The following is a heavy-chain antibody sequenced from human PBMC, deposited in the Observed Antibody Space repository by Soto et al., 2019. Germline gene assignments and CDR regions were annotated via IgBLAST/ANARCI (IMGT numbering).Heavy chain of an antibody. Sequence: SETLSLTCTVYGGSFSGYYWSWIRQPPGKGLEWIGEINHSGSTNYNPSLKSRVTISVDTSKNQFSLKLSSVTAADTAVYYCARGRRYGLAFFDYWGQGTLVTVSS. CDR3: ARGRRYGLAFFDY. CDR1: GGSFSGYY. J-gene: IGHJ4*02. V-gene: IGHV4-34*01. CDR2: INHSGST. D-gene: IGHD3-9*01.